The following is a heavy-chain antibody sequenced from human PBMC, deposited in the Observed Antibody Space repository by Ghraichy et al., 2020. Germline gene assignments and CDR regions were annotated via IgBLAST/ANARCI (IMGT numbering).Heavy chain of an antibody. J-gene: IGHJ2*01. CDR2: ISSSSRTI. Sequence: GGSLRLSCAASGFTFSSYSMNWVRQAPGKGLEWISYISSSSRTIFYADSVKGRFTISRDNDKKSLYLQTNTLRDEDTAVYYCAKNLAARKGVWYFDLWSRGTLVTVSS. V-gene: IGHV3-48*02. D-gene: IGHD6-6*01. CDR3: AKNLAARKGVWYFDL. CDR1: GFTFSSYS.